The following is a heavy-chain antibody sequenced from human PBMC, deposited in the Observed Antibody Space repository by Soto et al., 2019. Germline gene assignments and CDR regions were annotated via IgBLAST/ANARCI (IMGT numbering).Heavy chain of an antibody. V-gene: IGHV1-69*06. CDR3: ARCKRGYSYCYLHY. CDR1: GGTFSNYA. CDR2: IIPIFGTA. J-gene: IGHJ4*02. D-gene: IGHD5-18*01. Sequence: SVKVSCKGCGGTFSNYAISWVLQAPGQGLEWMGGIIPIFGTANYAQKFQGRVTITADKSTSTAYMELSSLRSEDTAVYYCARCKRGYSYCYLHYCGQATLVTVSS.